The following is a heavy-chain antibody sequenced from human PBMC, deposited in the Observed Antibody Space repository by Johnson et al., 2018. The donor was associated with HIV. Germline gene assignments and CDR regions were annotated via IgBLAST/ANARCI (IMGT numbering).Heavy chain of an antibody. D-gene: IGHD6-13*01. CDR1: GFTFSSYA. CDR3: ARDGAQQLARDAFDI. J-gene: IGHJ3*02. CDR2: IRYDGSNK. V-gene: IGHV3-30*02. Sequence: QVQLVESGGGLVQPGGSLRLSCAASGFTFSSYAMHWVRQAPGKGLEWVAFIRYDGSNKYYADSVKGRFTISRDNSKNTLYLQMNSLRAEDTAVYYCARDGAQQLARDAFDIWGQGTMVTVSS.